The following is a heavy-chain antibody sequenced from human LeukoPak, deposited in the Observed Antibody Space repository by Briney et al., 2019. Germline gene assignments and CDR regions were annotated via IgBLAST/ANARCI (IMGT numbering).Heavy chain of an antibody. CDR3: ASGRLGY. CDR2: IISTNSYI. Sequence: GGSLRLSCAASGFTFSSYEMNWFRQAPGKGLEWVSSIISTNSYIYYADSVQGRFTISRDNAKNSLYLQMNSLRAEDTAVYYCASGRLGYWGQGTLVTVSS. J-gene: IGHJ4*02. CDR1: GFTFSSYE. V-gene: IGHV3-21*01. D-gene: IGHD1-1*01.